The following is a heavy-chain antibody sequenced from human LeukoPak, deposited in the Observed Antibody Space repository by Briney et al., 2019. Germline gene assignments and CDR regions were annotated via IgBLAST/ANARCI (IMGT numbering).Heavy chain of an antibody. CDR1: GYTFTGYY. J-gene: IGHJ5*02. CDR2: INPNSGGT. CDR3: ARGRYCSGGSCYSGWFDP. D-gene: IGHD2-15*01. Sequence: ASVKVSCKASGYTFTGYYMHWVRQAPGQGLEWMGWINPNSGGTNYAQKFQGRVTMTRDTSISTAYTELSRLRSDDTAVYYCARGRYCSGGSCYSGWFDPWGQGTLVTVSS. V-gene: IGHV1-2*02.